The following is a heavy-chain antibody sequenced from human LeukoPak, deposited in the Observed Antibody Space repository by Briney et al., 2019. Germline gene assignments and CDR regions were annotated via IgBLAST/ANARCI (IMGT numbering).Heavy chain of an antibody. D-gene: IGHD6-13*01. V-gene: IGHV1-46*01. CDR1: GYTFTGYY. CDR2: INPSGGST. J-gene: IGHJ4*02. Sequence: GASVKVSCKASGYTFTGYYMHWVRQAPGQGLEWMGIINPSGGSTSYAQKFQGRVTMTRDTSTSTVYMELSSLRSEDTAVYYCARANIAAAHWSYWGQGTLVTVSS. CDR3: ARANIAAAHWSY.